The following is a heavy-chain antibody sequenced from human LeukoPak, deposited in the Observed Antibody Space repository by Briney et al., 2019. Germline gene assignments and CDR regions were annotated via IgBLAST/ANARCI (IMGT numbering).Heavy chain of an antibody. CDR1: GFTFSIYG. V-gene: IGHV3-30*18. J-gene: IGHJ3*02. CDR2: ISYDGSNK. D-gene: IGHD3-22*01. Sequence: GGPLRLSCAASGFTFSIYGMHWVRQAPGKGLEWVAVISYDGSNKYYADSVKGRFTISRDNSKNTLYLQMNSLRAEDTAVYYCAKDTTDSSGYYASLGAFDIWGQGTMVTVSS. CDR3: AKDTTDSSGYYASLGAFDI.